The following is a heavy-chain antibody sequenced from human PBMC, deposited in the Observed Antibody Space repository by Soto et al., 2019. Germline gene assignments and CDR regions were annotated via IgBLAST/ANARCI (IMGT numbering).Heavy chain of an antibody. Sequence: SETLSLTCTVSAASIGSSGYFWAWIRQAPGKGLEWFGTISYSGSKYYNPSLRNRITISADSSKTQFSLTLSSVTAADTAVYFCARHQGEGWFDPWGQGTLVTVSS. J-gene: IGHJ5*02. CDR3: ARHQGEGWFDP. D-gene: IGHD3-16*01. CDR2: ISYSGSK. V-gene: IGHV4-39*01. CDR1: AASIGSSGYF.